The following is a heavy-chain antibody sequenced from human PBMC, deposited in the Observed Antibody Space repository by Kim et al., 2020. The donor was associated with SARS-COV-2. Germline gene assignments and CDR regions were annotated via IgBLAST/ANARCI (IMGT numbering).Heavy chain of an antibody. CDR3: ARIEYYYGSGDLDY. J-gene: IGHJ4*02. V-gene: IGHV1-69*01. D-gene: IGHD3-10*01. Sequence: AQKFQGRVTITADESTSTAYMELSSLRSEDTAVYYCARIEYYYGSGDLDYWGQGTLVTVSS.